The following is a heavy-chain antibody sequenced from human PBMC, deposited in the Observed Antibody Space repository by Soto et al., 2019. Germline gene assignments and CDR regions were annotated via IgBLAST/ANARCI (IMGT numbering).Heavy chain of an antibody. V-gene: IGHV1-69*08. CDR3: ARDSKWLPKANRYYHYGMDV. Sequence: QVQLVQSGAEVKTPGSSVKVSCKASGGTFSSYTISWVRQAPGQGLEWMGRILPILGIASYAQTFQGRVTIIEDKSTSTAYMELRRLRSEDTAVYYCARDSKWLPKANRYYHYGMDVWGQGTTVTVSS. D-gene: IGHD5-12*01. CDR1: GGTFSSYT. CDR2: ILPILGIA. J-gene: IGHJ6*02.